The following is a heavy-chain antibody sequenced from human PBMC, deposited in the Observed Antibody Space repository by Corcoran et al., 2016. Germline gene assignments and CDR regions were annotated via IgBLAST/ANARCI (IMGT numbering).Heavy chain of an antibody. CDR3: AKPNGDYVISGTDLRGYFDC. CDR2: ISNDGSEK. D-gene: IGHD4-17*01. Sequence: QVQLVESGGGVVQPGRSLRLSCAASGFSFRAYVLHWVRQAPGKGPEWVAGISNDGSEKYYADSVEGRFTISRDNSENTLYLQMNSLRPEDTALYPWAKPNGDYVISGTDLRGYFDCWGQGTRVTVSS. J-gene: IGHJ4*02. CDR1: GFSFRAYV. V-gene: IGHV3-30*18.